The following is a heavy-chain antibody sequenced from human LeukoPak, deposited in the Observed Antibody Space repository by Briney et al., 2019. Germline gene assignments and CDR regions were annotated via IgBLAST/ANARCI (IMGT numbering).Heavy chain of an antibody. D-gene: IGHD3-10*01. J-gene: IGHJ4*02. CDR3: AKYYYGSGSQYYFDY. V-gene: IGHV1-69*13. Sequence: ASVKVSCKASGGTFSSYAISWVRQAPGQGLEWMVGIIPIFGTANYAQKFQGRVTITADESTSTAYMELSSLRSEDTAVYYCAKYYYGSGSQYYFDYWGQGTLVTVSS. CDR1: GGTFSSYA. CDR2: IIPIFGTA.